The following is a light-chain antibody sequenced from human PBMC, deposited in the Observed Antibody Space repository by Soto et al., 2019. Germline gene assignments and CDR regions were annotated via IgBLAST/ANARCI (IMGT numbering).Light chain of an antibody. CDR3: QQYGRSPSWT. J-gene: IGKJ1*01. CDR1: QSISSW. Sequence: DIQMTQSPSTLSASVGDRVTITCRASQSISSWLAWYQQKPGKAPKLLIYDASSLESGVPSRFSGSGSGTEFTLTISSLQPDDVATYYCQQYGRSPSWTFGQGTKV. CDR2: DAS. V-gene: IGKV1-5*01.